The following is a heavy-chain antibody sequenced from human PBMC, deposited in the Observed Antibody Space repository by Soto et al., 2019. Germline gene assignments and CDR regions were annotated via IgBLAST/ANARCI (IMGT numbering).Heavy chain of an antibody. CDR3: ARYRFSGNKWSTFDY. V-gene: IGHV4-31*03. Sequence: LSLTCTVSGVTVSSDAYYWSWIRQHPGKGLEWIGNIYHTGSTYYSPSLKSRVVISLDTSNNQFSLTLTSVTAADTAVYYCARYRFSGNKWSTFDYCGRGTLVTVSS. D-gene: IGHD3-16*02. J-gene: IGHJ4*02. CDR1: GVTVSSDAYY. CDR2: IYHTGST.